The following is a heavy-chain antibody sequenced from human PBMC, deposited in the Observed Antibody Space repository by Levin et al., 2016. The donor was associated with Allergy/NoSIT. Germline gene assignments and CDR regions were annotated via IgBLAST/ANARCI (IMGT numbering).Heavy chain of an antibody. CDR2: IIPIFGTA. D-gene: IGHD2-2*02. Sequence: WVRQAPGQGLEWMGGIIPIFGTANYAQKFQGRVTITADESTSTAYMELSSLRSEDTAVYYCARCVGDDCSSTSCYTEDYYYYYGMDVWGQGTTVTVSS. CDR3: ARCVGDDCSSTSCYTEDYYYYYGMDV. V-gene: IGHV1-69*01. J-gene: IGHJ6*02.